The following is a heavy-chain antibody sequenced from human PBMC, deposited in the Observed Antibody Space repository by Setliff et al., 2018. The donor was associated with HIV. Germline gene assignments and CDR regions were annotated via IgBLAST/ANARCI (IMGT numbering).Heavy chain of an antibody. CDR3: VRDQLRWPERWDFDF. CDR2: ISATGTTV. J-gene: IGHJ4*02. V-gene: IGHV3-48*01. CDR1: GFVFTDHS. D-gene: IGHD1-26*01. Sequence: GGSLRLSCAASGFVFTDHSLHWVRQAPGEGLEWISYISATGTTVSYADPVRGRFIISRDSVRNEVYLQMKSLRVDDTALYYCVRDQLRWPERWDFDFWGQGTLVTVSS.